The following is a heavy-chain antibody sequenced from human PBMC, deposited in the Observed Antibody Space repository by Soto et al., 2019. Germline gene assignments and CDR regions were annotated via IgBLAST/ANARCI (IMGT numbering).Heavy chain of an antibody. Sequence: GVSLRISCAASGFSFSNYCMSWVRQDTGKGLAWVAKIMRDGRDKYYVASVKGRFLISRDKAKTTMSLQMNSLRDEDTAVYYCSILHEYGAFSVEYSGRGTLVIVS. CDR3: SILHEYGAFSVEY. CDR1: GFSFSNYC. J-gene: IGHJ4*02. CDR2: IMRDGRDK. D-gene: IGHD2-8*01. V-gene: IGHV3-7*03.